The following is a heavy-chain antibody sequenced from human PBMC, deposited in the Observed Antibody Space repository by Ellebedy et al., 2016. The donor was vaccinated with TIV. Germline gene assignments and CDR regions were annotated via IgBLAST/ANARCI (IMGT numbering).Heavy chain of an antibody. D-gene: IGHD6-6*01. CDR1: GYTFSNYW. V-gene: IGHV5-51*01. CDR3: ARHLEASTDGMDV. J-gene: IGHJ6*02. CDR2: IYPGDSDT. Sequence: GRSLRLSXKGSGYTFSNYWIGWVRQMPGKGLEWMGIIYPGDSDTRYRPSFQGQATISADKSISTAYLQWSSLNASDTAMYYCARHLEASTDGMDVWGQGTTVTVSS.